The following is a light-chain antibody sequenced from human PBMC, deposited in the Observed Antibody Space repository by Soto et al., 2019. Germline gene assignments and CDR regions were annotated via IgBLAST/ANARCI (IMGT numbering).Light chain of an antibody. J-gene: IGKJ2*01. V-gene: IGKV1-12*02. CDR3: QQADSFSYT. CDR2: SAS. CDR1: QAISDW. Sequence: DIQMTQSRASVSASVGDRVTITCRASQAISDWVAWYQQKPGKAPKLLIHSASSLQSGVPPRFSGSTSGTDFTLTISGLQPEDVATYYCQQADSFSYTFGRGTRLEI.